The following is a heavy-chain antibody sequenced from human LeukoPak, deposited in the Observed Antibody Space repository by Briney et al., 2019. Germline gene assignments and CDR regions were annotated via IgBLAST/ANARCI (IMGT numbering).Heavy chain of an antibody. CDR2: IYYSGST. Sequence: PSETLPLTCTVSGGSISSHYWSWIRQPPGKGLEWIGYIYYSGSTNYNPSLKSRVTISVDTSKNQFSLKLSSVTAADTAVYYCARVWSGYSSSSYYYFDYWGQGTLVTVSS. V-gene: IGHV4-59*11. J-gene: IGHJ4*02. D-gene: IGHD3-3*01. CDR3: ARVWSGYSSSSYYYFDY. CDR1: GGSISSHY.